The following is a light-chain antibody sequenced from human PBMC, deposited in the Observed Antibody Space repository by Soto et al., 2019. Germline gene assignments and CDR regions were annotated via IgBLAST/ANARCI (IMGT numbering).Light chain of an antibody. CDR2: AAS. CDR1: QSISYW. Sequence: DIQMTQSPSTLSASVGDRVTITCRASQSISYWLAWYQQKPGNAPKLLIYAASSLESGVPSRFSGSGSGTEFTLTISSLQPDDSASYYCQQYNSYSKTFGKGTKV. CDR3: QQYNSYSKT. J-gene: IGKJ1*01. V-gene: IGKV1-5*01.